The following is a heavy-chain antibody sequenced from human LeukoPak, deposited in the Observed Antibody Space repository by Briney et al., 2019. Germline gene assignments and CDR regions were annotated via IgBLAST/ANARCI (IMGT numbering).Heavy chain of an antibody. CDR1: GYTFTGYY. V-gene: IGHV1-2*02. Sequence: ASVKVSCKASGYTFTGYYMHWVRQAPGQGLEWMGWINPNSGGTSYAQKFQGRITMTRDTSISTAYMELSRLRSDDTAVYYCARGIVGATLGWFDPWGQGTLVTVSS. CDR2: INPNSGGT. D-gene: IGHD1-26*01. CDR3: ARGIVGATLGWFDP. J-gene: IGHJ5*02.